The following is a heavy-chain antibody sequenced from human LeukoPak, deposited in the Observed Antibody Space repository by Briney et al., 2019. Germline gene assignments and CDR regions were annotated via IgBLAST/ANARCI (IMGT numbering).Heavy chain of an antibody. J-gene: IGHJ6*03. V-gene: IGHV3-30*04. CDR2: IPYDGSNK. CDR3: AKVISSWYSESFYYMDV. Sequence: GGSLRLSCAASGFTFSSYAMHWVRQAPGKGLEWVAVIPYDGSNKYYADSVKGRFTISRDNSKNTLYLQMNSLRAEDTAVYYCAKVISSWYSESFYYMDVWGKGTTVTISS. CDR1: GFTFSSYA. D-gene: IGHD6-13*01.